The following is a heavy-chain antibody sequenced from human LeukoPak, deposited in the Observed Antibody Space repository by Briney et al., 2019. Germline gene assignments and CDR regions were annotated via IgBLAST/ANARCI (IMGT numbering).Heavy chain of an antibody. J-gene: IGHJ4*02. Sequence: PSETLSLTCTVSGGSISSSSYYWGWIRQPPGKGLEWIGSIYYSGSTYYNPSLKSRVTISVDTSKNQFSLKLSSVTAADTAVYYCARLRTGSSGYYRGVASMSTSYWGQGTLVTVSS. V-gene: IGHV4-39*07. D-gene: IGHD3-22*01. CDR1: GGSISSSSYY. CDR3: ARLRTGSSGYYRGVASMSTSY. CDR2: IYYSGST.